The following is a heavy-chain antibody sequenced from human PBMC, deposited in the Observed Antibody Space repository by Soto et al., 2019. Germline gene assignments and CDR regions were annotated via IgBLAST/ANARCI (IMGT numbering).Heavy chain of an antibody. CDR1: GGTFSSYA. Sequence: QVQLVQSGAEVKKPGSSVKVSCKASGGTFSSYAISWVRQAPGQGLEWMGGIIPIFGTANYAQKFQGRVTITEDESTSTAYMELSSLRSEDTAVYYCAREGLPAGYCSGGSCYYVYWGQGTLVTVSS. CDR2: IIPIFGTA. J-gene: IGHJ4*02. CDR3: AREGLPAGYCSGGSCYYVY. D-gene: IGHD2-15*01. V-gene: IGHV1-69*01.